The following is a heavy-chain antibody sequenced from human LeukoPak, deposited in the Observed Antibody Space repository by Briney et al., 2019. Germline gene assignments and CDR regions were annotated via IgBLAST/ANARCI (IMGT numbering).Heavy chain of an antibody. CDR1: GLTFSNYA. V-gene: IGHV3-23*01. CDR3: AKWGDYDVLTGYYVSDY. J-gene: IGHJ4*02. D-gene: IGHD3-9*01. CDR2: ITGSGGNT. Sequence: GASLRLFCAASGLTFSNYAMSWVRQAPGKGLEWVSAITGSGGNTYYADSVKGRFTISRDNSKNTVFLQMNSLRAEDTAVYYCAKWGDYDVLTGYYVSDYWGQGTLVTVSS.